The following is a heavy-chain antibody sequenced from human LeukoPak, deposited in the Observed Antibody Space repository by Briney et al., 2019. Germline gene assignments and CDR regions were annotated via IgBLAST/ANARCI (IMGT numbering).Heavy chain of an antibody. CDR3: AGDRRGKQGLPREFDL. CDR2: INHSGST. CDR1: GGSFSGYY. Sequence: PSETLSLTCAVSGGSFSGYYWSWIRQPPGKGLEWIGEINHSGSTNYNPSLKSRVTISVDTSKNQFSLKLSSVTAADTAVYYCAGDRRGKQGLPREFDLWGQGTLVTVSS. D-gene: IGHD6-19*01. J-gene: IGHJ5*02. V-gene: IGHV4-34*01.